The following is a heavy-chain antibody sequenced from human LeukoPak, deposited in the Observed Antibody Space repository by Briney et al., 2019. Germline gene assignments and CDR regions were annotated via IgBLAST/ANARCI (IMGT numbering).Heavy chain of an antibody. CDR3: ATRGPIMSTFGGVTGDD. V-gene: IGHV1-18*01. J-gene: IGHJ4*02. CDR1: GYTFTSYG. CDR2: ISAYNGNT. D-gene: IGHD3-16*01. Sequence: ASVKVSCKASGYTFTSYGISWVRQAPGQGLEWMGWISAYNGNTNYAQKLQGRVTMTEDTSTDTAYMELSSLRSEGTAVYYCATRGPIMSTFGGVTGDDWGQGTLVTVSS.